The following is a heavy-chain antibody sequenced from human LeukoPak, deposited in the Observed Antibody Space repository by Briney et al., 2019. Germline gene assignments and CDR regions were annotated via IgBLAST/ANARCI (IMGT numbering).Heavy chain of an antibody. Sequence: PGGSLTLSCSASGFSFSAYGMNWVRQAPGKGLEWLAFIRYDGTQTHFGDSVKGRFTISRDNSRSTLYLQMTRLRLEDTAAYYCVKDDWAGRPHYFDSWGQGILVTVSS. J-gene: IGHJ4*02. CDR2: IRYDGTQT. CDR3: VKDDWAGRPHYFDS. D-gene: IGHD6-6*01. V-gene: IGHV3-30*02. CDR1: GFSFSAYG.